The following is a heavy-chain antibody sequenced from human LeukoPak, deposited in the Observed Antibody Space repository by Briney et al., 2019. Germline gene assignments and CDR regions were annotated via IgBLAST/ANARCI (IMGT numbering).Heavy chain of an antibody. V-gene: IGHV4-59*08. CDR1: VGSISSYY. Sequence: PLQTLSLTCTVSVGSISSYYWSWLRQPPGKGLEWSGEIYYSGSNNYNPSLKSRATIPVDTSKNQFSLKLSSVTAADTAVYYRASLKGVLGAFDIWGQGTMVTVSS. D-gene: IGHD2-8*01. J-gene: IGHJ3*02. CDR2: IYYSGSN. CDR3: ASLKGVLGAFDI.